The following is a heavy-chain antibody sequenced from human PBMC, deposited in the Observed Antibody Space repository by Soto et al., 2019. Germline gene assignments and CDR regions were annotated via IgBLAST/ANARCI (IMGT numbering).Heavy chain of an antibody. Sequence: GSLILSCASSRFTFNRQDMCWVPEATGRGLEWVAGLSASGDSPQYADSVKGRFTISRDNSKNTLYLQMNSLRGEDTALYYCAKDAPRRSGWYHFDYWGLGTQVTVS. CDR3: AKDAPRRSGWYHFDY. CDR2: LSASGDSP. J-gene: IGHJ4*02. V-gene: IGHV3-23*01. D-gene: IGHD6-19*01. CDR1: RFTFNRQD.